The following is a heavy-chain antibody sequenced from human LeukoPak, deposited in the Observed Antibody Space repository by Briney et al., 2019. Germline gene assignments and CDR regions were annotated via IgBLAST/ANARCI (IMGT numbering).Heavy chain of an antibody. Sequence: SETLSLTCTVSGGSISSYYWSWIRQPPGKGLEWIGYIYYSGSTNYNPSLTSRVTISVDTSKNQFSLRLTSVTAADTAVYFCARHGIWFGDTNRWFDPWGQGTPVTVSS. CDR2: IYYSGST. J-gene: IGHJ5*02. V-gene: IGHV4-59*08. D-gene: IGHD3-10*01. CDR3: ARHGIWFGDTNRWFDP. CDR1: GGSISSYY.